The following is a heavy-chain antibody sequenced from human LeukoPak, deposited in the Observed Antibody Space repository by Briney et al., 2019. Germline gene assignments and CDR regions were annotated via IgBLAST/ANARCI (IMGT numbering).Heavy chain of an antibody. Sequence: ARSLSLSCAVSGFSFSSYYMNCVRHAPGKGLGWVSSISSISSYIYYEDAVKGRFTISRDNAKNSLYLQMNRLRAEDTAVYYCARARSADTAMVYFDYWGQGTLVTVSS. CDR1: GFSFSSYY. CDR2: ISSISSYI. V-gene: IGHV3-21*01. D-gene: IGHD5-18*01. J-gene: IGHJ4*02. CDR3: ARARSADTAMVYFDY.